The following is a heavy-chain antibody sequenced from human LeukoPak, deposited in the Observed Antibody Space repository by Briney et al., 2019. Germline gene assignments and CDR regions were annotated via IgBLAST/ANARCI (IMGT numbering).Heavy chain of an antibody. CDR3: ARGRSITLLRGVAMSDGFDI. D-gene: IGHD3-10*01. Sequence: PGGSLRLSCAASVFAFNTYAMSCVRHAPGKGLECVSGISCSGGTTHYADSVKGRFSISRDNSKNTLYLQMSSLRAEDTAVYYCARGRSITLLRGVAMSDGFDIWGQGAMVAVSS. V-gene: IGHV3-23*01. CDR1: VFAFNTYA. J-gene: IGHJ3*02. CDR2: ISCSGGTT.